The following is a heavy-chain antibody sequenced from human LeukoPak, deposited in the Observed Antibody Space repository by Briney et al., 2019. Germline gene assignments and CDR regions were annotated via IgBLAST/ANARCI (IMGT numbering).Heavy chain of an antibody. J-gene: IGHJ3*02. V-gene: IGHV3-21*01. CDR2: ISSSSSYI. CDR1: GFTFSSYS. D-gene: IGHD3-10*01. CDR3: ASGHYGSGSYYANDAFDI. Sequence: GGSLRLSCAASGFTFSSYSMNWVRQAPGKGLEWVSSISSSSSYIYYADSVKGRFTISRDNAKNSLYLQMNSLRAEDTAVYYCASGHYGSGSYYANDAFDIWGQGTMVTVSS.